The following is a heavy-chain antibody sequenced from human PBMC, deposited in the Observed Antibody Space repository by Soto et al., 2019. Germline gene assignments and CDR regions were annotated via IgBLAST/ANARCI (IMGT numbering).Heavy chain of an antibody. Sequence: ASVKVSCKASGYTFAAYTMHWVRQAPGQRLEWMGWIKSGNGNTKYSQEFQGRVTITWDTSASTAYMELSSLRSEDTAVYYCARTYCSGGNCYSGVGYWGQGTLVTVSS. CDR1: GYTFAAYT. V-gene: IGHV1-3*03. J-gene: IGHJ4*02. CDR3: ARTYCSGGNCYSGVGY. CDR2: IKSGNGNT. D-gene: IGHD2-15*01.